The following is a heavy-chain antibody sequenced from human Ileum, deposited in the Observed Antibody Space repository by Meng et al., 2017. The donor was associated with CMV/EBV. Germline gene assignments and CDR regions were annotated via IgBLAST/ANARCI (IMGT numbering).Heavy chain of an antibody. CDR3: AKDSTAGKFLDY. CDR2: ISGSGGNT. V-gene: IGHV3-23*01. Sequence: CAASGLPFPLYAMNWVRQPQGKGLEWVSAISGSGGNTYYADSVKGRFTISRDNSKDTLYLQMNSLRAEDSALYYCAKDSTAGKFLDYWGQGTLVTVSS. J-gene: IGHJ4*02. CDR1: GLPFPLYA. D-gene: IGHD6-13*01.